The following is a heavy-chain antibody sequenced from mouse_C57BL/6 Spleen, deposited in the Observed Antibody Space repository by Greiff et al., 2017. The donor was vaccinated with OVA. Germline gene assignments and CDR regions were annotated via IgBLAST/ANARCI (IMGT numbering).Heavy chain of an antibody. CDR2: IYPRSGNT. D-gene: IGHD1-1*01. J-gene: IGHJ4*01. Sequence: QVQLQQSGAELARPGASVKLSCKASGYTFTSYGISWVKQRTGQGLEWIGEIYPRSGNTYYNEKFKGKATLTADKSSSTAYMELRSLTSEDSAVYFCARGLFGSSYEGYAMDYWGQGTSVTVSS. CDR3: ARGLFGSSYEGYAMDY. V-gene: IGHV1-81*01. CDR1: GYTFTSYG.